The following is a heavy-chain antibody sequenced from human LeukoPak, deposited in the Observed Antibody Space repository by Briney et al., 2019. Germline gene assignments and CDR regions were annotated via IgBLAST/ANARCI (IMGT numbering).Heavy chain of an antibody. J-gene: IGHJ6*02. D-gene: IGHD6-19*01. Sequence: GRSLRLSCAASGFTFSSYGMHWVRQAPGKGLEWVAVIWYDGSNKYYADSVKGRFTISRDNSKNTLYLQMNSLRAEDTAVYYCARDRGSGWPLYYYYGMDVWGQGTTVTVSS. CDR3: ARDRGSGWPLYYYYGMDV. CDR2: IWYDGSNK. V-gene: IGHV3-33*01. CDR1: GFTFSSYG.